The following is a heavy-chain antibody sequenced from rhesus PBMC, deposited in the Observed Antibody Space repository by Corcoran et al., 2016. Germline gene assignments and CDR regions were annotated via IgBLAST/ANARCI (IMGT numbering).Heavy chain of an antibody. CDR3: ARKGY. CDR2: IFGSIGCT. Sequence: QLQLQESGPGLVKPSETLSLTCAVSGGSISGGYGWSWIRQPPGKGLEWIGHIFGSIGCTYYNPSLKSRVTISRDTSKNQFSLKLSSVTAADTAVYYCARKGYWGQGVLVTVSS. J-gene: IGHJ4*01. V-gene: IGHV4S7*01. CDR1: GGSISGGYG.